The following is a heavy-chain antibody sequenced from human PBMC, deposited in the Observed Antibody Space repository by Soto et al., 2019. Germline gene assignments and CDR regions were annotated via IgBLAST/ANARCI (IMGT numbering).Heavy chain of an antibody. CDR2: IIPIFGTA. CDR3: ARAKLWSGQNKPYYFDY. Sequence: QVQLVQSGAEVKKPGSSVKVSCKASGGTFSSYAISWVRQAPGQGLEWMGGIIPIFGTANYAQKFQGRVTITADESTSIAYMELSSLRSEDTAVYYCARAKLWSGQNKPYYFDYWGQGTLVTVSS. J-gene: IGHJ4*02. D-gene: IGHD3-3*01. CDR1: GGTFSSYA. V-gene: IGHV1-69*01.